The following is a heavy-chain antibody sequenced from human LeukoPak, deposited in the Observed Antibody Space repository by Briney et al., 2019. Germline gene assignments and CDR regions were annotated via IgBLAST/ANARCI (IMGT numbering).Heavy chain of an antibody. J-gene: IGHJ3*02. D-gene: IGHD5-24*01. CDR1: GASVSNYY. Sequence: KPSETLSLTCTVSGASVSNYYWSWIRQSPGKGLEWITCIYYSASIHYNPSLKSRVSISLDTSKNQVSLKLTSVTAADTAVYYCARLRPQRWLQLSAFDIGGQGTKVTVFS. V-gene: IGHV4-59*08. CDR3: ARLRPQRWLQLSAFDI. CDR2: IYYSASI.